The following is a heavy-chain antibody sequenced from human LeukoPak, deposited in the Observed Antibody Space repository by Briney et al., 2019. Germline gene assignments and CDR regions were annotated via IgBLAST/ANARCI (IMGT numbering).Heavy chain of an antibody. CDR3: ARSLLYYYFYMDV. CDR1: AYTFTNYA. J-gene: IGHJ6*03. D-gene: IGHD3-10*01. Sequence: ASVKVSCRASAYTFTNYAINWVRQAPGQGLEWMGWITPNNGNTKYAQSLQGRVTMTTDTSTSTAYMELRSLRSDDTAVYYCARSLLYYYFYMDVWGKGTTVTVSS. CDR2: ITPNNGNT. V-gene: IGHV1-18*01.